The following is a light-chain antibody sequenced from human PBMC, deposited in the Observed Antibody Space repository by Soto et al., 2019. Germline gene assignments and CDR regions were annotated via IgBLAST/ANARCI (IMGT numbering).Light chain of an antibody. CDR1: QNIGNW. Sequence: DIQMTQSPSSVSASVVDRVTITCRASQNIGNWLAWYQQKPGKVPQLLIYAASDLQSGVPSRFSGSRPGPLFTLTISSLQSEDSATYYCQQANIFPFTVGGGTKVDIK. CDR3: QQANIFPFT. CDR2: AAS. V-gene: IGKV1-12*02. J-gene: IGKJ4*01.